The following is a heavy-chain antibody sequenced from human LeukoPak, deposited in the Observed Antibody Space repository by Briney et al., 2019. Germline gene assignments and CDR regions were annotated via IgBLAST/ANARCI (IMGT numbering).Heavy chain of an antibody. CDR1: GYTFTDYS. D-gene: IGHD3-16*01. CDR3: ARDKEWTRDAAESLGTYYHYHHGMDV. CDR2: IGADTGNT. V-gene: IGHV1-18*01. Sequence: ASVKVSCKSSGYTFTDYSITWVRQPPAQGLEWMGWIGADTGNTNYLQRLQGRVTMTRDTSTSTAYMELTSLTADDTAVYYCARDKEWTRDAAESLGTYYHYHHGMDVWGQGTTVTVAS. J-gene: IGHJ6*02.